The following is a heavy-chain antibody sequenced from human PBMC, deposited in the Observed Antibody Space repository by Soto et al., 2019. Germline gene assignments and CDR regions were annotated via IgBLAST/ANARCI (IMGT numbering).Heavy chain of an antibody. J-gene: IGHJ4*02. CDR1: GFTFSSYA. CDR2: ISYDGSNK. CDR3: AREGYDSSGYYLDY. D-gene: IGHD3-22*01. Sequence: PGGSLRLSCAASGFTFSSYAMHWVRQAPGKGLEWVAVISYDGSNKYYADSVKGRFTISRDNSKNTLYLQTNSLRAEDTAVYYCAREGYDSSGYYLDYWGQGTLVTVSS. V-gene: IGHV3-30-3*01.